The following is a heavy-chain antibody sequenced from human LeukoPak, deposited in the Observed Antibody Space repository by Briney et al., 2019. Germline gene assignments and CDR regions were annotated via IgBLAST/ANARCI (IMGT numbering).Heavy chain of an antibody. V-gene: IGHV1-2*02. CDR2: INPNSGGT. CDR3: ARLGDVLTGYYHTGLFDI. J-gene: IGHJ3*02. D-gene: IGHD3-9*01. Sequence: ASVKVSCKASGYTFTGYYMHWVRQAPGQGLEWMGWINPNSGGTNYAQKFQGRVTMTWDTSISTAYMELSRLRSDDTAVYYCARLGDVLTGYYHTGLFDIWGQGTMVTVSS. CDR1: GYTFTGYY.